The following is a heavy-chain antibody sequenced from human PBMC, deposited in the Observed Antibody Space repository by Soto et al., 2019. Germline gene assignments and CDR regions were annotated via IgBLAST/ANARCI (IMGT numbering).Heavy chain of an antibody. V-gene: IGHV3-33*01. J-gene: IGHJ6*02. Sequence: GGSLRLSCAASGFPFSSYGMHWVRQAPGKGLEWVAVIWYDGSNKYYADSVKGRFTISRDNSKNTLYLQMNSLRAEDTAVYYCARDKVIAAAQSYYYYYYGMDVWGQGTTVTVSS. CDR2: IWYDGSNK. CDR3: ARDKVIAAAQSYYYYYYGMDV. D-gene: IGHD6-13*01. CDR1: GFPFSSYG.